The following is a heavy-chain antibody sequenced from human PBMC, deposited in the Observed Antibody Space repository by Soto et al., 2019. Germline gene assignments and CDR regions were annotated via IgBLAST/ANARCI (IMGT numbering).Heavy chain of an antibody. Sequence: QVQLVESGGGVVQPGRSLRLSCAASGFTFSSYAMHWVRQAPGKGLEWVAVISYDGSNKYYADSVKGRFTISRDNSKNTLYLQMNSLRAEDTAVYYCARGAVAGNFDYWGQGTLVTVSS. CDR3: ARGAVAGNFDY. D-gene: IGHD6-19*01. CDR2: ISYDGSNK. V-gene: IGHV3-30-3*01. J-gene: IGHJ4*02. CDR1: GFTFSSYA.